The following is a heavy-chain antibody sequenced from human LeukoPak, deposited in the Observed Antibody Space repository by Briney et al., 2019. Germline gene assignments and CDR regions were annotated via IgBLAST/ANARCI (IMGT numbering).Heavy chain of an antibody. D-gene: IGHD3-9*01. CDR3: ARSNLQYYDILTGYSGPQGSAHDAFDI. Sequence: SVKVSCKASGGTFSSYAISWVRQAPGQGFEWMGRIIPILGIANYAQKFQGRVTITADKSTSTAYMELSSLRSEDTAVYYCARSNLQYYDILTGYSGPQGSAHDAFDIWGQGTMVTVSS. CDR1: GGTFSSYA. V-gene: IGHV1-69*04. J-gene: IGHJ3*02. CDR2: IIPILGIA.